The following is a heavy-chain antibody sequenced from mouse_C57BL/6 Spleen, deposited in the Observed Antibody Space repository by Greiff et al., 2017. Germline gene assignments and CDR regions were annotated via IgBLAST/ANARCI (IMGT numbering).Heavy chain of an antibody. CDR1: GFTFSSYA. D-gene: IGHD1-1*01. CDR2: LSDGGSYT. J-gene: IGHJ2*01. V-gene: IGHV5-4*01. CDR3: ARDYYGSSGRNYFDY. Sequence: EVKLMESGGGLVKPGGSLKLSCAASGFTFSSYAMSWVSQTPEKRLEWVATLSDGGSYTYYPDNVKGRFTISRDNAKNNLYLQMSHLKAEDTAMDYCARDYYGSSGRNYFDYWGQGTTLTVSS.